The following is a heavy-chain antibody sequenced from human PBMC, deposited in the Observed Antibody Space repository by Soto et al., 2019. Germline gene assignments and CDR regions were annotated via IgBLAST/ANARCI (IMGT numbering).Heavy chain of an antibody. D-gene: IGHD1-7*01. CDR2: ISGSGGST. CDR3: GERTGTIFYDY. V-gene: IGHV3-23*01. J-gene: IGHJ4*02. Sequence: GGSLRLSCAASGFTFSSYAMSWVRQAPGKGLEWVSAISGSGGSTYYADSVKGRFTISRDNTRDTLFLQMDSLGAEDTAVYYRGERTGTIFYDYWGQGTLVTVS. CDR1: GFTFSSYA.